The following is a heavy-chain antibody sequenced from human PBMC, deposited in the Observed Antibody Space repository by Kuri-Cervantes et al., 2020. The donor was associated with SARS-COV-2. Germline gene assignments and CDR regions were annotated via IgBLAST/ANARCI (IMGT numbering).Heavy chain of an antibody. CDR2: IWQDGSEI. D-gene: IGHD6-13*01. J-gene: IGHJ6*02. V-gene: IGHV3-7*01. CDR1: GFTISSYA. CDR3: ARESESSSPHPFYYYYYGMDV. Sequence: GESLKISCAASGFTISSYAMGWVRQAPGKGPEWVGDIWQDGSEIHYVDSVKGRFTISRDNAKNSLYLHMSSLRAEDTAVYYCARESESSSPHPFYYYYYGMDVWGQGTTVTVSS.